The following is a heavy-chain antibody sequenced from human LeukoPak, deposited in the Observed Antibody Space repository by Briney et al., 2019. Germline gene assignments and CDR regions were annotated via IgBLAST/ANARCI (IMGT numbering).Heavy chain of an antibody. D-gene: IGHD2-21*02. J-gene: IGHJ1*01. CDR3: ASVNTYCGGDCYPGHFQH. Sequence: PSQTLSLTCAVSGGSISSGGYSWSWIRQPPGKGLEWLGYIYHSGSTYYNPSLKSRVTISVDRSKNQFSLKLSSVTAADTAVYYCASVNTYCGGDCYPGHFQHWGQGTLVTVSS. CDR2: IYHSGST. V-gene: IGHV4-30-2*01. CDR1: GGSISSGGYS.